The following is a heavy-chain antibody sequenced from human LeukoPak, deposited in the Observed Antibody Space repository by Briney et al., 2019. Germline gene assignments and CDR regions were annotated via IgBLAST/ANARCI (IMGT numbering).Heavy chain of an antibody. D-gene: IGHD5-24*01. CDR2: INPSGGST. Sequence: GASVKVSCKASGYTFTSYYMHWVRQSPGQALEWMGIINPSGGSTSYAQKFQGRVTMTRDMSTSTVYMELSSLRSEDTAVYYCARTRSRDGYNFHYWGQGTLVTVSS. CDR1: GYTFTSYY. CDR3: ARTRSRDGYNFHY. J-gene: IGHJ4*02. V-gene: IGHV1-46*01.